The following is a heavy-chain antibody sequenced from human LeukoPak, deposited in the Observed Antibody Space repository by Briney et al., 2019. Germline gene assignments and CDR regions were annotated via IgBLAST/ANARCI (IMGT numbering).Heavy chain of an antibody. D-gene: IGHD4-23*01. V-gene: IGHV4-59*01. CDR1: GGSISSYY. CDR3: TREGEGMDYGGPPPHPFDY. J-gene: IGHJ4*02. CDR2: IYYSGST. Sequence: SETLSLTCTVSGGSISSYYWSWIRQPPGKGLEWIGYIYYSGSTNYNPSLKSRVTISVDTSKNQFSLKLSSVTAADTAVYYCTREGEGMDYGGPPPHPFDYWGQGTLVTVSS.